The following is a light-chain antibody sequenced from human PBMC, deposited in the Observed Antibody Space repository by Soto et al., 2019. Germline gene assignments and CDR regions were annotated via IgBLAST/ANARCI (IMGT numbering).Light chain of an antibody. CDR2: LVS. CDR1: QSLRHSNGYNY. V-gene: IGKV2-28*01. CDR3: MQTLLTFP. J-gene: IGKJ3*01. Sequence: DIVMTQSPLSLPVTPGEPASISCRSSQSLRHSNGYNYLDWYLQRPGQSPQLLIYLVSNRASGGPDSHRRSRPGKDTTPTNSRVEAEDVGVYFCMQTLLTFPCGPGTKLDIK.